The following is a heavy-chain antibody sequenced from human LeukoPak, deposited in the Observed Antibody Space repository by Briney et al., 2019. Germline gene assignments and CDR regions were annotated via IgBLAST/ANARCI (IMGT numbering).Heavy chain of an antibody. CDR2: INPRGGTT. J-gene: IGHJ5*02. D-gene: IGHD4-23*01. CDR3: ARDPLSSASRGNGGGWFDP. Sequence: ASVKVSCKASGYTFTSYYLHWVRQAPGQGLEWMGIINPRGGTTNYAQKFQGRVTMTRDTSTSTVYMELSSLRSEDTAVYYCARDPLSSASRGNGGGWFDPWGQGTLVTVSS. V-gene: IGHV1-46*01. CDR1: GYTFTSYY.